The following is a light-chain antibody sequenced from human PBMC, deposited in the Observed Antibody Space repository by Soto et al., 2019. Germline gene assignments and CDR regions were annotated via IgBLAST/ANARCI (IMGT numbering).Light chain of an antibody. CDR2: SNN. Sequence: QPVLTQPPSLSGTPGQRVTISCSGSNFNVKNNYVYWYQQFAGTAPKLLIYSNNRGPSGVPDRFSGSKSGSSASLAISGLRPEDEADYYCASWDDSLSETVFGGGTQLTVL. V-gene: IGLV1-47*01. CDR3: ASWDDSLSETV. CDR1: NFNVKNNY. J-gene: IGLJ7*01.